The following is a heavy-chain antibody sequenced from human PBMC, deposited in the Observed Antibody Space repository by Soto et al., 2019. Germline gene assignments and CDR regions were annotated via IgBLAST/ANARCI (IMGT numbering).Heavy chain of an antibody. CDR2: ISAYNGNT. V-gene: IGHV1-18*01. Sequence: QVQLVQSGAEVKKPGASVKVSCKASGYTFSSYAISWVRQAPGQGLEWMGWISAYNGNTNYAQKLQGRVTMTTDTSTSTAYRELRSLKSEDTAGYYCARDLPPVDYWGQGTLVTVSS. CDR3: ARDLPPVDY. J-gene: IGHJ4*02. CDR1: GYTFSSYA.